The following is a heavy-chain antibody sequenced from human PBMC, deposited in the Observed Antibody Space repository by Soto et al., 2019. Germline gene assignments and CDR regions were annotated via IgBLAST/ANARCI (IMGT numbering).Heavy chain of an antibody. CDR2: IWYDGSNK. D-gene: IGHD3-10*01. CDR1: GFTFSSYR. CDR3: ARDGARRYYSSGSPTDDNYGMDV. Sequence: GGSLRLPCAASGFTFSSYRMHWVRQAPGKGLDWVAVIWYDGSNKYYADSVKGRFTISRDNSKNTLHLQMNSLSAEDTAVYYCARDGARRYYSSGSPTDDNYGMDVWVQGTTVTLSS. J-gene: IGHJ6*02. V-gene: IGHV3-33*01.